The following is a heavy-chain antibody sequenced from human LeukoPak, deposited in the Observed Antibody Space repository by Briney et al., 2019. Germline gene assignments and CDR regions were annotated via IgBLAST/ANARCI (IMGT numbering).Heavy chain of an antibody. CDR1: GGSITSYY. D-gene: IGHD3-3*01. Sequence: PSETVSLTCTVSGGSITSYYWSWIRQPPGRELEWIGCIFYSGGTNYNPSLRSRVTISVNTSKNQFSLKLRSVTAADTAVYYCVRAFGVVTSFDYWGQGTLVTVSS. CDR3: VRAFGVVTSFDY. CDR2: IFYSGGT. J-gene: IGHJ4*02. V-gene: IGHV4-59*01.